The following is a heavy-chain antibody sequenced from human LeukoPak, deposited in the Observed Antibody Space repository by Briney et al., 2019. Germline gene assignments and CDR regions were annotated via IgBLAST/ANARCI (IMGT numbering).Heavy chain of an antibody. CDR3: ARDYYDSSGYYTTDY. CDR1: GYTFTGYY. Sequence: ASVKVSCKASGYTFTGYYMHWVRQAPGQGLEWMGRINPNSGGTNYAQKFQGRVTMTRDTSISTAYMELSRLRSDDTAVYYCARDYYDSSGYYTTDYWGQGTLVTVSS. J-gene: IGHJ4*02. D-gene: IGHD3-22*01. V-gene: IGHV1-2*06. CDR2: INPNSGGT.